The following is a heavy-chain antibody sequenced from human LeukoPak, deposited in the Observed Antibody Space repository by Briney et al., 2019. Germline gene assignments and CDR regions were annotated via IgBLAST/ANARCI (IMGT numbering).Heavy chain of an antibody. Sequence: PGKSLRLSCAASGFTFSSYGMNWVRQAPGKGLEWVAVISYDGSNKYYADSVKGRFTISRDNSKNTLYLQMNSLRPEDTAVYYCARDGHGSGGICYAAQFCLLWGRGTLVTVSS. D-gene: IGHD2-15*01. CDR3: ARDGHGSGGICYAAQFCLL. CDR1: GFTFSSYG. CDR2: ISYDGSNK. V-gene: IGHV3-30-3*01. J-gene: IGHJ1*01.